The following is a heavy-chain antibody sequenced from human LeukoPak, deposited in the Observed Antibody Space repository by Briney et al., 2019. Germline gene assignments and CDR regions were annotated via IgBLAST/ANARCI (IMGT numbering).Heavy chain of an antibody. CDR2: ISGSGGST. CDR3: ARASPHYYGSGSYYLNPFDP. V-gene: IGHV3-23*01. CDR1: GFTFSNYA. Sequence: QPGGSLRLSCGASGFTFSNYAMSWVRQAPGKGLEWVSSISGSGGSTYDADSVKGRFTISRDNSKNTVYLQMNSLRAEDTAVYYCARASPHYYGSGSYYLNPFDPWGQGTLVTVSS. J-gene: IGHJ5*02. D-gene: IGHD3-10*01.